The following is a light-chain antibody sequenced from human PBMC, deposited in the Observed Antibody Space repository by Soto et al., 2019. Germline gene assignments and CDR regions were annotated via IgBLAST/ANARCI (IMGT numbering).Light chain of an antibody. Sequence: QSVLTQPASVSGSPGQSVTTSCTGASSDVGGSDHVSWYQQHPGKAPKLILYEVNNRPSGVSNRFSGSKSGNTASLIISGLQADDEAEYFCSSYSTTSTLVFGSGTKVT. CDR1: SSDVGGSDH. V-gene: IGLV2-14*03. CDR3: SSYSTTSTLV. CDR2: EVN. J-gene: IGLJ1*01.